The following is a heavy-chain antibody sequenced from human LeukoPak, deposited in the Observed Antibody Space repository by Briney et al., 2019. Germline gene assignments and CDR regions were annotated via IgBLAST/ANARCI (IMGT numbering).Heavy chain of an antibody. CDR3: ARVPDTAMASYYFDY. CDR1: GYSISSGYY. Sequence: SETLSLTCTVSGYSISSGYYWGWIRQPPGKGLEWIGSIYHSGSTYYNPSLKSRVTISVDTSKNQFSLKLSSVTAADTAVYYCARVPDTAMASYYFDYWGQGTLVTVSS. V-gene: IGHV4-38-2*02. J-gene: IGHJ4*02. D-gene: IGHD5-18*01. CDR2: IYHSGST.